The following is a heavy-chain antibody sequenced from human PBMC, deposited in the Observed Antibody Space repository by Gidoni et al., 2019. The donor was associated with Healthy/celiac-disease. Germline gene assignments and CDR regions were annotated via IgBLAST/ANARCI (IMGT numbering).Heavy chain of an antibody. Sequence: QVQLVESGGGVVQPWRSLRLSCAATGFTFSSYGMHWVRQAPGKGLEWVAVIWYDGSNKYYADSVKGRFTISRDNSKNTLYLQMNSLRAEDTAVYYCARDFAAGAPLDYWGQGTLVTVSS. CDR1: GFTFSSYG. J-gene: IGHJ4*02. CDR3: ARDFAAGAPLDY. CDR2: IWYDGSNK. D-gene: IGHD6-13*01. V-gene: IGHV3-33*01.